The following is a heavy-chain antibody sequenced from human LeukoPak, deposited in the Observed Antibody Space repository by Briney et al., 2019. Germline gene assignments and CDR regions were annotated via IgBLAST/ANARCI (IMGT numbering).Heavy chain of an antibody. CDR2: VYHGGSS. D-gene: IGHD6-6*01. Sequence: SETLSLTCTVSGYSISSGFYWGWIRQPPGKGLEWIGNVYHGGSSYYNPSLKSRVTMSVDTSKNQFSLNLYSVTAADTAVYYCARRVGSSDCFDYWGQGTLVTVSS. J-gene: IGHJ4*02. CDR3: ARRVGSSDCFDY. V-gene: IGHV4-38-2*02. CDR1: GYSISSGFY.